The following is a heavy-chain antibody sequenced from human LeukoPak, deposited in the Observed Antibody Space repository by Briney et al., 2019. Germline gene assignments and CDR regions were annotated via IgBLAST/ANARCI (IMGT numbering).Heavy chain of an antibody. D-gene: IGHD3-9*01. CDR2: IYSGGST. Sequence: GGSLRLSCAASGFTVSSNYISWVRQAPGKGLEWVSVIYSGGSTYYADSVKGRFTISRDNSKNTLYLQMNSLRAEDTAVYYCARDSPRTGRYFDWLLFDYWGQGTLVTVSS. CDR3: ARDSPRTGRYFDWLLFDY. V-gene: IGHV3-66*01. CDR1: GFTVSSNY. J-gene: IGHJ4*02.